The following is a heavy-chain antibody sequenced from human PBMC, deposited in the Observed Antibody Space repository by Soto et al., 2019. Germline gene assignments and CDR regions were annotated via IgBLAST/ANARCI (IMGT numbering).Heavy chain of an antibody. Sequence: GGSLRLSCAASGFTFSSYGMHWVRQAPGKGLEWVAVISYDGSNKYYADSVKGRFTISRDNSKNTLYLQMNSLRAEDTAVYYCAKDQFDGSSIYYYGMDVWGQGTTVTVSS. V-gene: IGHV3-30*18. CDR1: GFTFSSYG. D-gene: IGHD6-6*01. CDR3: AKDQFDGSSIYYYGMDV. CDR2: ISYDGSNK. J-gene: IGHJ6*02.